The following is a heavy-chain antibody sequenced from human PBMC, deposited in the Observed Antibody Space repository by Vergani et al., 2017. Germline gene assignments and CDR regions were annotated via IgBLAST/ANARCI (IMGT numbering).Heavy chain of an antibody. CDR2: ISSSGSTI. CDR3: AREHMARGAFDI. CDR1: GFTFSSYE. D-gene: IGHD5-24*01. Sequence: EVQLVESGGGLVQPGGSLRLSCAASGFTFSSYEMNWVRQAPGKGLEWVSYISSSGSTIYYADSVKGRFTISRDNAKNSLYLQMNSLRAEDTAVYYCAREHMARGAFDIWGQGTMVTVSS. V-gene: IGHV3-48*03. J-gene: IGHJ3*02.